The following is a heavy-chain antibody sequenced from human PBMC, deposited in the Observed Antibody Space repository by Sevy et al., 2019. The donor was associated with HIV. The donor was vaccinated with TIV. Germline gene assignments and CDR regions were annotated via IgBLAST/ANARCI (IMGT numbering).Heavy chain of an antibody. Sequence: GGSLRLSCAASGFTFSSYAMHWVRQAPGKGLEWVAVISHDGSNKYYADSVKGRFTISRDKSKNTLYLQMNSLRAEDTAVYYCARERGYCSGGSCYSPYYYYGMDVWGQGTTVTVSS. CDR2: ISHDGSNK. V-gene: IGHV3-30-3*01. CDR1: GFTFSSYA. J-gene: IGHJ6*02. CDR3: ARERGYCSGGSCYSPYYYYGMDV. D-gene: IGHD2-15*01.